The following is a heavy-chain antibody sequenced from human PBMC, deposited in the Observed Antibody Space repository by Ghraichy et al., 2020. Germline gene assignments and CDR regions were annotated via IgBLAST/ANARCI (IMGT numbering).Heavy chain of an antibody. J-gene: IGHJ4*02. CDR3: ARDNCSGGSCYSDY. CDR1: GGSISSYY. V-gene: IGHV4-59*01. CDR2: IYYSGST. D-gene: IGHD2-15*01. Sequence: SETLSLTCTVSGGSISSYYWSWIRQPPGKGLEWIGYIYYSGSTNYNPSLKSRVTISVDTSKNQFSLKLSSVTAADTAVYYCARDNCSGGSCYSDYWGQGTLVTVSS.